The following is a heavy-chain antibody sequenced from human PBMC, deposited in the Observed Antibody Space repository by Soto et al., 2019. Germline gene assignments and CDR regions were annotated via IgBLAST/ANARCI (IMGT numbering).Heavy chain of an antibody. J-gene: IGHJ6*02. CDR2: INPSGGST. CDR1: GYTFTSYY. Sequence: GASVKVSCKASGYTFTSYYMHWVRQAPGQGLEWMGIINPSGGSTSYAQKFQGRVTMIRDTSTSTVYMELSSLRSEDTAVYYCARACITMVRGVIGGMDVWGQGTTVTV. D-gene: IGHD3-10*01. CDR3: ARACITMVRGVIGGMDV. V-gene: IGHV1-46*01.